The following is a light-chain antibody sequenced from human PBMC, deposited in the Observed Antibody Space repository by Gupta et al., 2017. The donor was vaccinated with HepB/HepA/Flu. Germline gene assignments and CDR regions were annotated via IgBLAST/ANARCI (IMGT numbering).Light chain of an antibody. CDR1: NIGTKG. J-gene: IGLJ2*01. Sequence: SYALTQPPSVSVAPGKTASITCGGNNIGTKGVHWYQQMPGQAPVMVIYNDSDRPSGIPERFSGSNSGSTATLTISRVEAGDEAEYYCQVWDSSDDSAVFGGGTKLTVL. CDR3: QVWDSSDDSAV. CDR2: NDS. V-gene: IGLV3-21*04.